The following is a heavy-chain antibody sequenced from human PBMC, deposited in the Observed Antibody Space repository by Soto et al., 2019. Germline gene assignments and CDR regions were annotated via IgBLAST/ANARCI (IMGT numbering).Heavy chain of an antibody. CDR1: GGTFSSYT. Sequence: SVKVSCKASGGTFSSYTIAWVRQAPGQGLEWMGEIIPLFGTTNYVEKFQGRLTITADASTSTAYMELSGLRSEDTAMYYCARDSIAAAGTDYWGQGTLVTVSS. CDR3: ARDSIAAAGTDY. D-gene: IGHD6-13*01. J-gene: IGHJ4*02. CDR2: IIPLFGTT. V-gene: IGHV1-69*13.